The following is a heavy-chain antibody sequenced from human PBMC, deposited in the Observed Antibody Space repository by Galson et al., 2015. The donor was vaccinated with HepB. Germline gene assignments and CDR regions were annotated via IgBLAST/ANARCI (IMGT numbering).Heavy chain of an antibody. Sequence: SVKVSCKASGGSFNNYTINWVRQAPGQGLEWMGRVIPLFGIANYAQKFQDRVTITADKSTTTAYMLLSSLRSEDTAVYYCAREIYDFLTGYFETQFDYWGQGTLVTVSS. CDR2: VIPLFGIA. D-gene: IGHD3-9*01. J-gene: IGHJ4*02. CDR3: AREIYDFLTGYFETQFDY. V-gene: IGHV1-69*04. CDR1: GGSFNNYT.